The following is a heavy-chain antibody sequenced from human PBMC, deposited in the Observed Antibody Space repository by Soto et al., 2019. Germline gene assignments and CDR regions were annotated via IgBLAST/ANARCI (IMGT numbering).Heavy chain of an antibody. V-gene: IGHV1-18*04. CDR3: ARDEGSHGFDS. Sequence: LVQSGSEVKKPGASVKVSCQASGYTFTNYGISWVRQAPGQGLEWMGWVSGYNGNTNYAQKLRGSVTMTTDTSTSTAYMELRTLRSDDTAVYYCARDEGSHGFDSWGQGTLVTVSS. J-gene: IGHJ4*02. CDR2: VSGYNGNT. CDR1: GYTFTNYG. D-gene: IGHD6-19*01.